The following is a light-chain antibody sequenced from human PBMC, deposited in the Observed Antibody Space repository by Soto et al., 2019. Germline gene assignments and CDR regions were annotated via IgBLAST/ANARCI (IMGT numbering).Light chain of an antibody. Sequence: QSVLTQPPSASGNPGQRGTISGSGGSPNIGSNIVNWYQQLPGTAPKLLIYSNSQRPSGVPDRFSGSKSGTSASLAIRGLQSDDEADYYCAAWDDSLNAYVFGTGTKLTVL. CDR2: SNS. V-gene: IGLV1-44*01. J-gene: IGLJ1*01. CDR1: SPNIGSNI. CDR3: AAWDDSLNAYV.